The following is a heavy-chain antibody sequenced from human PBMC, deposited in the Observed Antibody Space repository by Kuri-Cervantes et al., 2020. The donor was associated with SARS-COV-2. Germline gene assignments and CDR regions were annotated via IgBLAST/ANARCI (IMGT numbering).Heavy chain of an antibody. V-gene: IGHV3-21*04. CDR2: ISSSSSYI. CDR3: AKDISDLHYFDY. J-gene: IGHJ4*02. Sequence: GESLKISCTVSGFTFSSYSMNWVRQAPGKGLEWVSSISSSSSYIYYADSVKGRFTISRDNAKNSLYLQMNSLRAEDTAVYYCAKDISDLHYFDYWGQGTLVTVSS. CDR1: GFTFSSYS. D-gene: IGHD2-21*01.